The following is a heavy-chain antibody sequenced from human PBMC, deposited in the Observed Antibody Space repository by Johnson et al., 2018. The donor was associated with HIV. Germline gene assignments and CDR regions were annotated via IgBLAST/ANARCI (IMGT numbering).Heavy chain of an antibody. CDR2: ISYDGNNK. CDR1: GFTFSSYG. V-gene: IGHV3-30*03. CDR3: ARGMTTVTNHDAFDS. D-gene: IGHD4-17*01. Sequence: QVQLVESGGGVVQPGRSLRLSCAASGFTFSSYGMHWVRQAPGKGLEWVAVISYDGNNKYYADSVKGRFTISRDNSKNTLYLQINSLRAEDTAGYYCARGMTTVTNHDAFDSWGQGTMVTVAS. J-gene: IGHJ3*02.